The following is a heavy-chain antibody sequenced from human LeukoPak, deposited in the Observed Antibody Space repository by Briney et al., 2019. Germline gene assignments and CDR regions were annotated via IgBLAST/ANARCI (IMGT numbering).Heavy chain of an antibody. CDR1: GYTFTGYY. Sequence: VASVKVSCKASGYTFTGYYMHWVRQAPGQGLEWMGWINPNSGGTNYAQKFQGWVTMTRDTSISTAYMELSRLRSDDTAVYYCARDIGYGDSYHAFDIWGQGTMVTVSS. J-gene: IGHJ3*02. CDR2: INPNSGGT. V-gene: IGHV1-2*04. CDR3: ARDIGYGDSYHAFDI. D-gene: IGHD4-17*01.